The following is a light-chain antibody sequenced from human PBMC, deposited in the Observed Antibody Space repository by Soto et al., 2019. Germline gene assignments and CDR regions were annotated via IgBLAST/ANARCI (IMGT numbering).Light chain of an antibody. J-gene: IGKJ4*01. Sequence: EIVLTQSPGTLSLSPGERATLSCRASQSVSSSYLAWYQQKPGQAPRLLIYGASSRATGIPDRFSGSGSGTDFTFTISKLEPEDFAVYYCQQYGSSPPELTFGGGTKV. CDR2: GAS. CDR3: QQYGSSPPELT. CDR1: QSVSSSY. V-gene: IGKV3-20*01.